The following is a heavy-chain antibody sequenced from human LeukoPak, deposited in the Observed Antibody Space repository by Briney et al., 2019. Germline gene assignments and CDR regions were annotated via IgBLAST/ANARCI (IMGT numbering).Heavy chain of an antibody. Sequence: SETLSLTCTVSGGSISSYYWSWIRQPAGKGLEWIGRIYTSGSTNYNPSLKSRVTMSVDTSKNQFPLKLSSVTAADTAVYYCARYLPNYYDSSGYYSLGFDYWGQGTLVTVSS. D-gene: IGHD3-22*01. CDR3: ARYLPNYYDSSGYYSLGFDY. V-gene: IGHV4-4*07. CDR2: IYTSGST. CDR1: GGSISSYY. J-gene: IGHJ4*02.